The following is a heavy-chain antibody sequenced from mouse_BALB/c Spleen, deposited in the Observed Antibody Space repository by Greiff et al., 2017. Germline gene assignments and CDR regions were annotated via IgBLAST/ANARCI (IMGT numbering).Heavy chain of an antibody. CDR3: ARGVWDAMDY. CDR2: IRNKANGYTT. Sequence: EVQLVESGRGLVQPGASLRLSCATSGFTFTDYYMSWVRQPPGKALEWLGFIRNKANGYTTEYSASVKGRFTISRDNSQSVLYLQMNTLRAEDGAYYYSARGVWDAMDYWGQGTSVTVSS. D-gene: IGHD2-10*02. J-gene: IGHJ4*01. V-gene: IGHV7-3*02. CDR1: GFTFTDYY.